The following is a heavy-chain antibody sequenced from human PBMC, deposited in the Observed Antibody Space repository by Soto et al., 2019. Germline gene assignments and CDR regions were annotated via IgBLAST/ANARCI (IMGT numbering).Heavy chain of an antibody. V-gene: IGHV4-59*08. CDR3: ARLTGYYDFWSGYQYYYYMDV. J-gene: IGHJ6*03. CDR2: IYYSGST. CDR1: GGSISSYY. D-gene: IGHD3-3*01. Sequence: SETLSHSYTVSGGSISSYYGSWIRQPPGKGLEWIGYIYYSGSTNYNPSLKSRVTISVDTSKNQFSLKLSSVTAADTAVYYCARLTGYYDFWSGYQYYYYMDVWGKGTTVTVSS.